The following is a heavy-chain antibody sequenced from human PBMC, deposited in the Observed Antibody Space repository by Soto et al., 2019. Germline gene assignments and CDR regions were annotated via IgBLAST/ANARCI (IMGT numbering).Heavy chain of an antibody. Sequence: PSETLSLTCTVSGDSITSSTYYWGWIRQPPGKGLEWIGYIYYSGSTYYNPSLNSRVTISVDTSKNQFSLKLSSVTAADTAVYYCARDSVSHDFTYYYYGMDVWGQGTTVTVSS. D-gene: IGHD3-3*01. CDR1: GDSITSSTYY. J-gene: IGHJ6*02. CDR3: ARDSVSHDFTYYYYGMDV. V-gene: IGHV4-39*07. CDR2: IYYSGST.